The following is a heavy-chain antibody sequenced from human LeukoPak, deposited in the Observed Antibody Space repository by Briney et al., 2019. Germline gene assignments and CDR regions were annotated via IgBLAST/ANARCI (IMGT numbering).Heavy chain of an antibody. D-gene: IGHD6-25*01. CDR3: ARGSSLAAAARAFDY. Sequence: GGSLRLSCAASGFTFSSYAMSWVRQAPGRGLYWVSVIYSGGAAYYADSVKGRFTISRDSSKNTLYLQMNSLQNEDTAVYYCARGSSLAAAARAFDYWGQGTLVTVSS. V-gene: IGHV3-66*02. CDR2: IYSGGAA. CDR1: GFTFSSYA. J-gene: IGHJ4*02.